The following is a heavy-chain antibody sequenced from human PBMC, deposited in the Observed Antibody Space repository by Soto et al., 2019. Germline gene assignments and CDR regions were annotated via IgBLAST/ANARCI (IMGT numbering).Heavy chain of an antibody. CDR3: ATGLGGLGAPFEN. Sequence: SVKVSCKDAGYSFTAYYIHWVRQAPGQGFEWMGWINPTSGGTKYAQKFQGRVTVTRDTSISTAYMELTRLRSDDTAVYYFATGLGGLGAPFENWSRRTWVTLSS. D-gene: IGHD3-16*01. CDR1: GYSFTAYY. J-gene: IGHJ4*02. CDR2: INPTSGGT. V-gene: IGHV1-2*02.